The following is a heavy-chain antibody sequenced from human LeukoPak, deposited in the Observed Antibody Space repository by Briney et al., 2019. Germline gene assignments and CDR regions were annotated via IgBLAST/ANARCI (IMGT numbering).Heavy chain of an antibody. Sequence: SETLSLTCTVSGGSISSYYWSWIRQPPGKGLEWLGYIYYSGSTNYNPSLKSRVTISVDTSKNQFSLKLSSVTAADTAVYYCARVFHWDYDYVWGSDPNDYWGQGTLVTVSS. CDR1: GGSISSYY. CDR3: ARVFHWDYDYVWGSDPNDY. J-gene: IGHJ4*02. CDR2: IYYSGST. D-gene: IGHD3-16*02. V-gene: IGHV4-59*01.